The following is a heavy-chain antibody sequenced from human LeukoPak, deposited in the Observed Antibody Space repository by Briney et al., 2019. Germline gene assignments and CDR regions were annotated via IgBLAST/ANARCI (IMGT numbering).Heavy chain of an antibody. CDR2: INPNSGGT. J-gene: IGHJ5*02. CDR1: GYTFTGYY. V-gene: IGHV1-2*02. CDR3: ARGALVGGRDNWFDP. Sequence: ASVKVSCKASGYTFTGYYMHWVRQAPGQGLEWMGWINPNSGGTNYAQKFQGRVTMTRDTSISTAYMELSRLRSDDTAVYYRARGALVGGRDNWFDPWGQGTLVTVSS. D-gene: IGHD3-16*01.